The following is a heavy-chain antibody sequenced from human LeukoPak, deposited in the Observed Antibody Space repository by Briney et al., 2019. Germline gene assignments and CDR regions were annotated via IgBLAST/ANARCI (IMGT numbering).Heavy chain of an antibody. Sequence: GGSLRLSCAASGFTFSSYNMNWVRQAPGKGLEWVSSISSSSSYIYYADSLKGRFTISRDNARNSLFLQMNSLRAEDTAVYYCARVGHYYGSGSSSRFYYYMDVWGKGTTVTISS. CDR1: GFTFSSYN. CDR2: ISSSSSYI. J-gene: IGHJ6*03. V-gene: IGHV3-21*01. CDR3: ARVGHYYGSGSSSRFYYYMDV. D-gene: IGHD3-10*01.